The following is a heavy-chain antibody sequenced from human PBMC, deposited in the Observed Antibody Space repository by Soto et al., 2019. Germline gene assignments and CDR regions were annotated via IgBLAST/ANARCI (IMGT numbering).Heavy chain of an antibody. CDR3: ARVSRITMVREELSEY. J-gene: IGHJ4*02. Sequence: QVQLVQSGAEVKKPGASVKVSCKASGYTFTSYGISWVRQAPGQGLEWMGWISAYNGNTNYAQKLQGRVTMTTDTSTSTAYRELRSLRSDDSAVYYCARVSRITMVREELSEYSGQGTLVTVSS. V-gene: IGHV1-18*01. CDR1: GYTFTSYG. CDR2: ISAYNGNT. D-gene: IGHD3-10*01.